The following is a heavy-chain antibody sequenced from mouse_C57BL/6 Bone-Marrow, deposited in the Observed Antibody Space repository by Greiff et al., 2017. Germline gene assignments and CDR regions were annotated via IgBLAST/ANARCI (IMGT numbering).Heavy chain of an antibody. Sequence: QVQLQQSGPELVKPGASVKISCKASGYTFTDYYINWVKQRPGQGLEWIGWIFPGSGSTYYNEKFKGKATLTVDKSSRTAYMLLSSLTSEDSAVYFCARCREWVRRVPYYAMDYWGQGTSVTVSS. CDR1: GYTFTDYY. CDR2: IFPGSGST. CDR3: ARCREWVRRVPYYAMDY. J-gene: IGHJ4*01. D-gene: IGHD2-2*01. V-gene: IGHV1-75*01.